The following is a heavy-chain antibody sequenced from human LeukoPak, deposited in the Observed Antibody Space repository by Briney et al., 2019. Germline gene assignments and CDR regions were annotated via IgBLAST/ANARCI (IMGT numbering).Heavy chain of an antibody. CDR3: AKELLWFGELCPFDY. J-gene: IGHJ4*02. CDR1: GFTFSSYG. V-gene: IGHV3-30*18. CDR2: ISYDGSNK. Sequence: GGSLRLSCAASGFTFSSYGMHWVRQAPGKGLEWVAVISYDGSNKYYADSVKGRFTISRDNSKNTLYLQMNSLRAEDTAVYYCAKELLWFGELCPFDYWGQGTLVTVSS. D-gene: IGHD3-10*01.